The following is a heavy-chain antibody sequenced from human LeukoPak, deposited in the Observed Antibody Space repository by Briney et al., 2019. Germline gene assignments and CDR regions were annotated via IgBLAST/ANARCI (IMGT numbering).Heavy chain of an antibody. Sequence: GGSLRLSCAASGFSFSSYALSWVGQDPGEGLEWASAISGSGGSTYYADSVKGRFTIPRDNSKNTLYLQMNSLRAEDTAVYYCAKNIYDILTGYNYWGQGTLVTVSS. CDR1: GFSFSSYA. CDR2: ISGSGGST. CDR3: AKNIYDILTGYNY. V-gene: IGHV3-23*01. D-gene: IGHD3-9*01. J-gene: IGHJ4*02.